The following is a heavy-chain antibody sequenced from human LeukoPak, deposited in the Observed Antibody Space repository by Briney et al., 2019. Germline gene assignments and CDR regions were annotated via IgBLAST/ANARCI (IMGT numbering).Heavy chain of an antibody. CDR3: AKDGPGYSSGWSDYYYYGMDV. CDR2: ISGSGGST. J-gene: IGHJ6*02. Sequence: GGSLRLSCAASGFTFSSYAMSWVRQAPGKGLEWVSAISGSGGSTYYADSVKGRFTISRDNSKNTLYLQMNSLRAEDTAVYYCAKDGPGYSSGWSDYYYYGMDVWGQGTTVTVSS. CDR1: GFTFSSYA. D-gene: IGHD6-19*01. V-gene: IGHV3-23*01.